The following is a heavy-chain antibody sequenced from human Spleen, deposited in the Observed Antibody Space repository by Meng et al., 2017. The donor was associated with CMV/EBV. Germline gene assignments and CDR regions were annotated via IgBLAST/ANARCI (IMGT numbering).Heavy chain of an antibody. CDR1: GFTFSNYE. V-gene: IGHV3-48*03. J-gene: IGHJ4*02. CDR3: ARSYDFWSASFDY. D-gene: IGHD3-3*01. Sequence: LSLTCAASGFTFSNYEMNWVRQAPGKGLEWVSYISSSGSTIYYADSVKGRFTISRDNAKNSLFLQMNSLRAEDTAVYYCARSYDFWSASFDYWGQGTLVTVSS. CDR2: ISSSGSTI.